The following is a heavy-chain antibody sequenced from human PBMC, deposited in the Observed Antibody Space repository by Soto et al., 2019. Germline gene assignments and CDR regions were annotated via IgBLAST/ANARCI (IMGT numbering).Heavy chain of an antibody. CDR2: IYNSGIT. V-gene: IGHV4-30-2*06. J-gene: IGHJ5*02. CDR1: GVSITNGGSS. Sequence: SETLSLTCSVSGVSITNGGSSWSWIRQSPGKGLEWIGYIYNSGITFYNPSLRSRVTISIDTSKNRISLDLSSVTAADTAVYYCARVGDLRWSDPWGQGTLVTVSS. D-gene: IGHD3-16*01. CDR3: ARVGDLRWSDP.